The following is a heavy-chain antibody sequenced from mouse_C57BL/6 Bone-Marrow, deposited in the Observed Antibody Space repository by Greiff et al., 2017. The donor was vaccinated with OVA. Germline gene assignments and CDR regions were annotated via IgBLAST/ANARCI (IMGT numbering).Heavy chain of an antibody. CDR2: ISSGGSYT. Sequence: EVKLVESGGDLVKPGGSLKLSCAASGFTFSSYGMSWVRQTPDKRLEWVATISSGGSYTYYPDSVKGRFTISRDNAKNTLYLQMSSLKSEDTAMYYCARLPIYYDYDDYAMDYWGQGTSVTVSS. D-gene: IGHD2-4*01. CDR3: ARLPIYYDYDDYAMDY. V-gene: IGHV5-6*01. J-gene: IGHJ4*01. CDR1: GFTFSSYG.